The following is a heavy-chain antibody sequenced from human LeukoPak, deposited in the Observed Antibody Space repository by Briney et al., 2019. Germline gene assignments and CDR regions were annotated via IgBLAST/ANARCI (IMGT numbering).Heavy chain of an antibody. Sequence: GGSLRLSCAASGFTFSSYGMHWVRQAPGKGLEWVAVIWYDGSNKYYAASVKDRFTIYRENSKNTLYLQMNGLRAEDTAVYYCAREEMVYDYGDYIHLGAFDIWGQGTMVTVSS. CDR2: IWYDGSNK. CDR3: AREEMVYDYGDYIHLGAFDI. D-gene: IGHD4-17*01. V-gene: IGHV3-33*01. CDR1: GFTFSSYG. J-gene: IGHJ3*02.